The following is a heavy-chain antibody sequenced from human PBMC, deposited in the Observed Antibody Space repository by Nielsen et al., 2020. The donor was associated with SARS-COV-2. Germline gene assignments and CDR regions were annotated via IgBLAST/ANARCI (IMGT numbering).Heavy chain of an antibody. CDR3: AKDQNYYDSSGYFDY. D-gene: IGHD3-22*01. CDR2: IIPIFGTT. CDR1: GDTFNAYT. Sequence: AVKVSCKASGDTFNAYTISWVRQAPGQGLEWMGGIIPIFGTTNYAQKFQGRVTITADESTSTAYMELSSLRSEDTAVYYCAKDQNYYDSSGYFDYWGQGTLVTVSS. V-gene: IGHV1-69*13. J-gene: IGHJ4*02.